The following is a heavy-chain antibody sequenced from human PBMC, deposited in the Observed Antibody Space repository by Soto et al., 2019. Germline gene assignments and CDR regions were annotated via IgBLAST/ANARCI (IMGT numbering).Heavy chain of an antibody. CDR1: GGSITSTSSY. Sequence: PSETLSLTCTVSGGSITSTSSYWGWIRQPPGKGLEWMGNVNYVGSTHYNSSLRSRVTMSVDSSKNQFSLRLSSLTAADTAVYYCTRRGFGPYYHYGVDVWGQGTTVTVSS. CDR2: VNYVGST. V-gene: IGHV4-39*01. CDR3: TRRGFGPYYHYGVDV. J-gene: IGHJ6*02. D-gene: IGHD3-3*02.